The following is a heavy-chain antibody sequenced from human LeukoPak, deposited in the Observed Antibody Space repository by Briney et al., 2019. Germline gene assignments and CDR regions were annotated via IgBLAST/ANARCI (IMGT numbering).Heavy chain of an antibody. CDR2: IHYSGST. Sequence: PSETLSLTCTVSGGSISSGDCYWSWIRQPPGEGLEWIGYIHYSGSTYYNPSLKSRLTMSVDTSKNQFSLKLTSVTAADTAVYYCARDSSSRGVDIWGQGTMVTVSS. CDR1: GGSISSGDCY. J-gene: IGHJ3*02. D-gene: IGHD6-13*01. CDR3: ARDSSSRGVDI. V-gene: IGHV4-30-4*01.